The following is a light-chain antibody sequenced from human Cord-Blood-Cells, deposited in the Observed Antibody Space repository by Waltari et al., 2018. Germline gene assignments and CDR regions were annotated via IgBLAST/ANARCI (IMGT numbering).Light chain of an antibody. CDR3: CSYAGSYTWV. CDR2: DVS. CDR1: SSDVGGYNY. V-gene: IGLV2-11*01. Sequence: QSALTQTRSVSGSPGQSLPLPCTGTSSDVGGYNYVPCYPQPPGKAPKLMINDVSKRPSGVPDRFSGSRSGNTASRTISGLQAEDEAYYYCCSYAGSYTWVFGGGTKLTVL. J-gene: IGLJ3*02.